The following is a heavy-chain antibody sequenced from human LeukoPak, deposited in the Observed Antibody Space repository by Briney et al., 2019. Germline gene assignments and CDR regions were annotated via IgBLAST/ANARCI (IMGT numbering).Heavy chain of an antibody. V-gene: IGHV1-69*13. D-gene: IGHD3-22*01. J-gene: IGHJ4*02. CDR3: ASSRHHYDSSGYYPIDY. CDR1: GGTFSSYA. Sequence: SSVKVSSKASGGTFSSYAISWVRQAPGQGLEWMGGIMPIFGTANYAQKFQGRVTITADESTSTAYMELSSLRSEDTAVYYCASSRHHYDSSGYYPIDYWGQGTLVTVSS. CDR2: IMPIFGTA.